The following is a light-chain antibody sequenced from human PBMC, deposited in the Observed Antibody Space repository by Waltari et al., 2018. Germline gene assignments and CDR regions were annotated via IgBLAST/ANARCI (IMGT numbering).Light chain of an antibody. J-gene: IGKJ4*01. V-gene: IGKV3-15*01. Sequence: EIVMTKSPATLSVSPGERASLSCRASQSIRTNLAWYQQRRGQAPRLLIYDASIRATGIPARFSGSGSGTEFTLTISSLQSEDFAVYYCQQYNSWPLTFGGGTKVEIK. CDR1: QSIRTN. CDR2: DAS. CDR3: QQYNSWPLT.